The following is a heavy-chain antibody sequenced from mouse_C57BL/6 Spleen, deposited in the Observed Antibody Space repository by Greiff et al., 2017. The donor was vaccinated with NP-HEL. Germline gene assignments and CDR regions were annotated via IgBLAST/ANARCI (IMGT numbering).Heavy chain of an antibody. CDR1: GYAFSSSW. CDR2: IYPGDGDT. J-gene: IGHJ2*01. V-gene: IGHV1-82*01. Sequence: VQLQQSGPELVKPGASVKISCKASGYAFSSSWMNWVKQRPGKGLEWIGRIYPGDGDTNYNGKFKGKATLTADKSSSTAYMQLSSLTSEDSAVYFCASPFYAYFDYWGQGTTLTVSS. CDR3: ASPFYAYFDY. D-gene: IGHD1-1*01.